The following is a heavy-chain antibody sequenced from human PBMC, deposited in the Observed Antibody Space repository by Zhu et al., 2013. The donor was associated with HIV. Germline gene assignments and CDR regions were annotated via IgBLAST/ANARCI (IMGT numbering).Heavy chain of an antibody. CDR2: IYYSGSI. J-gene: IGHJ3*02. D-gene: IGHD3-22*01. V-gene: IGHV4-59*01. CDR3: ARPLYYYDSSGYHIDAFDI. Sequence: QVQLQESGPGLVKPSQTLSLTCTVSGGSISSYYWSWIRQPPGKGLEWIGYIYYSGSINYNPSLKSRVTISVDTSKNQISLKLSSVTAADTAMYYCARPLYYYDSSGYHIDAFDIWAKGQWSPSLQ. CDR1: GGSISSYY.